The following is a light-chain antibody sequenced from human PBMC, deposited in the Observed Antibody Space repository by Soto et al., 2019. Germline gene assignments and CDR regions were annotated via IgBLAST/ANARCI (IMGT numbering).Light chain of an antibody. CDR2: KAS. CDR1: QSISSW. V-gene: IGKV1-5*03. J-gene: IGKJ1*01. CDR3: QPYHSFWT. Sequence: RASQSISSWLAWHKQTPGNAPQLLIYKASSLEGGVPSRFIGGGSGTEFTLTISSLQPDEYATYDCQPYHSFWTFRQGTKVDI.